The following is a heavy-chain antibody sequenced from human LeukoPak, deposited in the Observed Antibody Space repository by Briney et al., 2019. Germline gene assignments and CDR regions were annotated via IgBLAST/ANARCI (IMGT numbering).Heavy chain of an antibody. CDR3: ARGGGSYYDYVWGSYSDY. V-gene: IGHV3-23*01. Sequence: PGGSLRLSCAASGFTFSGYAMSWVRQAPGKGLEWVSTISESGGSTYNANSVKGRFTISRDNAKNPLYLQMNSLRAEDTAVYYCARGGGSYYDYVWGSYSDYWGQGTLVTVSS. CDR2: ISESGGST. CDR1: GFTFSGYA. D-gene: IGHD3-16*01. J-gene: IGHJ4*02.